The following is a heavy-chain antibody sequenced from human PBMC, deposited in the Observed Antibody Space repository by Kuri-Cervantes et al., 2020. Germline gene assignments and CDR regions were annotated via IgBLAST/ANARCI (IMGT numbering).Heavy chain of an antibody. CDR3: AKAKNFDWSTNIDY. J-gene: IGHJ4*02. V-gene: IGHV3-48*03. CDR2: ISKSSSTL. CDR1: GFTFSSYE. Sequence: GESLKISCAASGFTFSSYEMNWVRQAPGKGLEWVSYISKSSSTLYYTDSVKGRFTISRDNAKNSLYLQMNSLRAEDTALYYCAKAKNFDWSTNIDYWGQGTLVTVSS. D-gene: IGHD3-9*01.